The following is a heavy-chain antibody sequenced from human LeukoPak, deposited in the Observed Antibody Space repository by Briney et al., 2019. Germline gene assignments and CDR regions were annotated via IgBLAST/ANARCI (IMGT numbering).Heavy chain of an antibody. Sequence: ASVKVSCKASGGTFSSYAISWVRQAAGQGLEWMGGIIPIFGTANYAQKFQGRVTITTDESTSTAYMELSSLRSEDTAVYYCARADKSEYYFDYWGQGTLVTVSS. J-gene: IGHJ4*02. CDR3: ARADKSEYYFDY. CDR1: GGTFSSYA. D-gene: IGHD3-10*01. CDR2: IIPIFGTA. V-gene: IGHV1-69*05.